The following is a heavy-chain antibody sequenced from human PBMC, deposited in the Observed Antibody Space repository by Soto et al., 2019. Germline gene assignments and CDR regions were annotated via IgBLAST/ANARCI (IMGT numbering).Heavy chain of an antibody. CDR2: IYPGDSDT. CDR3: ARPAGIAAAGTSYYYYYYYMDV. J-gene: IGHJ6*03. D-gene: IGHD6-13*01. Sequence: PGESLKISCKGSGYSFTSYWIGWVRQMPGKGLEWMGIIYPGDSDTRYSPSFQGQVTISADKSISTAYLQWSSLKASDTAMYYCARPAGIAAAGTSYYYYYYYMDVWGKGTTVTAS. CDR1: GYSFTSYW. V-gene: IGHV5-51*01.